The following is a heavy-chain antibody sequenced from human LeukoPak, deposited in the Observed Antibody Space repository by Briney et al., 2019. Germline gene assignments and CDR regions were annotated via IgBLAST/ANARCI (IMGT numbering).Heavy chain of an antibody. CDR2: IYSGGST. V-gene: IGHV3-53*01. D-gene: IGHD1-26*01. CDR1: GFTVSSNY. J-gene: IGHJ3*02. Sequence: GGSLRLSCAASGFTVSSNYMSWVRQAPGKGLEWVSIIYSGGSTFYADSVKGRFTISRDNSKNTLYLQMSSLRAEDTAVYYCARGGSYLSAFDIWGQGTMVTVSS. CDR3: ARGGSYLSAFDI.